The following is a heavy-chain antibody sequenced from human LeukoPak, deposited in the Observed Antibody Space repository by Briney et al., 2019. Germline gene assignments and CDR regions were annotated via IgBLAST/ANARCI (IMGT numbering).Heavy chain of an antibody. CDR1: GFTFRTYW. CDR3: ARTYYYDSSGYSPFDY. Sequence: GGSLRLSCAASGFTFRTYWMSWVRQAPGKGLEWAAVISYDGSNKYYADSVKGRFTISRDNSKNTLYLQMNSLRAEDTAVYYCARTYYYDSSGYSPFDYWGQGTLVTVSS. V-gene: IGHV3-30*03. CDR2: ISYDGSNK. D-gene: IGHD3-22*01. J-gene: IGHJ4*02.